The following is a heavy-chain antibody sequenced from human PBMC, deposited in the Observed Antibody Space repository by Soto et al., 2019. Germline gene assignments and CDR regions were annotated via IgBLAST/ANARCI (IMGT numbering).Heavy chain of an antibody. CDR2: INHSGST. CDR3: ARAYCSSTSCYDGAFDI. V-gene: IGHV4-34*01. D-gene: IGHD2-2*01. Sequence: QVQLQQWGAGLLKPSETLSLTCAVYGGSFSGYYWSWIRQPPGKGLEWIGEINHSGSTNYNPSLKSRVTISVDTSKTQFSLKLSSVTAADTAVYYCARAYCSSTSCYDGAFDIWGQGTMVTVSS. J-gene: IGHJ3*02. CDR1: GGSFSGYY.